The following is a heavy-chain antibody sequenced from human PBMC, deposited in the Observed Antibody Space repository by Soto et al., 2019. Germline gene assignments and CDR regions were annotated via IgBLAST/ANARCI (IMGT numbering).Heavy chain of an antibody. CDR2: IIPIFGTA. CDR3: ARGNYRWLHLWYFDL. J-gene: IGHJ2*01. D-gene: IGHD5-12*01. CDR1: GGTFSSYT. V-gene: IGHV1-69*12. Sequence: QVQLVQSGAEVKKPGSSVTVSCKASGGTFSSYTISWVRQAPGQGLAWMGGIIPIFGTANYAQKFQGRVTITADESTSTAYMELSSLRSEDTAVYYCARGNYRWLHLWYFDLWGRGTLVTVSS.